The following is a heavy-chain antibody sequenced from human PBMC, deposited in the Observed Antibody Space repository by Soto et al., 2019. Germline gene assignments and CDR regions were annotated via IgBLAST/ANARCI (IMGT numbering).Heavy chain of an antibody. D-gene: IGHD5-12*01. Sequence: GASLKVSCKASGGTFSSYAISWVRQAPGQGLEWMGGIIPIFGTANYAQKFQSRVTITADESTSTAYMELSSLRSEDTAVYYCATDGYKEGFDYWGQGTLVTVSS. V-gene: IGHV1-69*13. CDR2: IIPIFGTA. CDR1: GGTFSSYA. CDR3: ATDGYKEGFDY. J-gene: IGHJ4*02.